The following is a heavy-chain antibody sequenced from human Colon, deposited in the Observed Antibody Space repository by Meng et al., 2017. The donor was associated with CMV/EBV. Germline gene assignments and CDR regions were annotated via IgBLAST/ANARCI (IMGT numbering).Heavy chain of an antibody. J-gene: IGHJ4*02. CDR1: GFTFSTYA. V-gene: IGHV3-23*01. D-gene: IGHD2-2*02. Sequence: ELRLLETGGGLEQPGGSLRLTCATSGFTFSTYAMSWVRQAPGKGLEWVSAISGGGDSTHYADSVQGRFTISRDGSTNTLSLQMNGLRADDTAVYYCARGSYTTSYEVDYWGQGTLVTVSS. CDR3: ARGSYTTSYEVDY. CDR2: ISGGGDST.